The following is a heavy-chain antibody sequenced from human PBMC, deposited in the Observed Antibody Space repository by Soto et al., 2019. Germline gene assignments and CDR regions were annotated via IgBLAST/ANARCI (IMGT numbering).Heavy chain of an antibody. Sequence: GGSLRLSCVVSGFTFSRYCTHWVRQAPCKGLEWVAVISYDGIKKYHADSVKGRFTISRDNSKNTVYLQMNSLRAEDTAVYFCAGNPLREYCSSINCLYYFYSLSMDVWGQGTTVTVSS. V-gene: IGHV3-30*03. J-gene: IGHJ6*02. CDR2: ISYDGIKK. D-gene: IGHD2-2*01. CDR3: AGNPLREYCSSINCLYYFYSLSMDV. CDR1: GFTFSRYC.